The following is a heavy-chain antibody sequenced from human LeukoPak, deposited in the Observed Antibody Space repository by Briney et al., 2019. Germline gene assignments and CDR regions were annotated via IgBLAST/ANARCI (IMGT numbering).Heavy chain of an antibody. CDR3: AKGRGEGSVPTGSANWFDP. CDR1: GFTFSSYA. V-gene: IGHV3-23*01. J-gene: IGHJ5*02. CDR2: ISGSGGST. D-gene: IGHD3-10*01. Sequence: GGPLRLSCAASGFTFSSYAMSWVRQAPGKGLEWVSAISGSGGSTYYADSVKGRFTISRDNSKNTLYLQMNSLRAEDTAVYYCAKGRGEGSVPTGSANWFDPWAREPWSPSPQ.